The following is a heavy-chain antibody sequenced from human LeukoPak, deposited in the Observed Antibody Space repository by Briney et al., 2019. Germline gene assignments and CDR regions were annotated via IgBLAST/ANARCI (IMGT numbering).Heavy chain of an antibody. D-gene: IGHD3-10*01. V-gene: IGHV4-39*01. Sequence: KPAETLSLTCTVSGASISSCRYCWGRIRQPPGKGLEWIGSGGYSGSTYYNPSLRGRVTISVDTSKNQFSLKLSSLTAADTAVYYCARFNKFRGAANYWGQGTLVTVSS. CDR1: GASISSCRYC. J-gene: IGHJ4*02. CDR2: GGYSGST. CDR3: ARFNKFRGAANY.